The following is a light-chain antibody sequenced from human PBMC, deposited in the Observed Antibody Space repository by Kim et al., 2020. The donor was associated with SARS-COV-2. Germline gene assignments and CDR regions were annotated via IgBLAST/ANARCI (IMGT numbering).Light chain of an antibody. CDR1: QDINNY. V-gene: IGKV1-16*01. CDR3: QQYSTYPLT. J-gene: IGKJ4*01. Sequence: ASVGDRVTITCRASQDINNYLVWFQQRPGKVPKALIYAASSLESGVPSRFSGSGSATHFTLTISILQPEDFATYYCQQYSTYPLTFGGGTKVDIK. CDR2: AAS.